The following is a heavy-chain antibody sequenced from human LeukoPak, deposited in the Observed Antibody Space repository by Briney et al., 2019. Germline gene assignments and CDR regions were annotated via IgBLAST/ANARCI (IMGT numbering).Heavy chain of an antibody. D-gene: IGHD6-13*01. Sequence: PGGSLRLSCAASGFTFSSCAMSWVRQAPGKGLEWVSAISGSGGYTFYSDSVKGRFTISRDNAKNSLYLQMNSLRAEDTAVYYCATDPPYSSSCYYFDYWGQGTLVTVSS. CDR3: ATDPPYSSSCYYFDY. CDR1: GFTFSSCA. V-gene: IGHV3-23*01. CDR2: ISGSGGYT. J-gene: IGHJ4*02.